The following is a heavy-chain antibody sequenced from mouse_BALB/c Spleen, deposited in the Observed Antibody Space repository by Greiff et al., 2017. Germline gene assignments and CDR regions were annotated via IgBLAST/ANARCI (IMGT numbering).Heavy chain of an antibody. CDR2: ISSGGSYT. CDR1: GFTFSSYG. V-gene: IGHV5-6*01. CDR3: ARHDGSSYYAMDY. Sequence: EVQRVESGGDLVKPGGSLKLSCAASGFTFSSYGMSWVRQTPDKRLEWVATISSGGSYTYYPDSVKGRFTISRDNAKNTLYLQMSSLKSEDTAMYYCARHDGSSYYAMDYWGQGTSVTVSS. J-gene: IGHJ4*01. D-gene: IGHD1-1*01.